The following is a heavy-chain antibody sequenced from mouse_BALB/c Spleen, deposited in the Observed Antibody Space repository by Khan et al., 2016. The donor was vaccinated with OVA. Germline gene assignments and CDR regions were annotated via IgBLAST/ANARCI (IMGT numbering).Heavy chain of an antibody. CDR3: ASGYGYGWYFDV. Sequence: QIQLVQSGPELKKPGATVRISCKASGYTFTTAGMQWVQKMPGKGLKWIGWINTHSGVPKYAEDFKGRFAFSLDTSASTAYLQITNLKNEDTATDFWASGYGYGWYFDVWGAGTTVTVSS. CDR1: GYTFTTAG. D-gene: IGHD2-2*01. J-gene: IGHJ1*01. CDR2: INTHSGVP. V-gene: IGHV9-4*02.